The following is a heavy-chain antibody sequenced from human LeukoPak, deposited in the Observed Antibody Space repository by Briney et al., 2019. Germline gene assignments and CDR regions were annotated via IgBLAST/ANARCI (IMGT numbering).Heavy chain of an antibody. CDR3: ARAYSGYPASDY. V-gene: IGHV3-74*01. J-gene: IGHJ4*02. CDR2: INSDGSST. CDR1: GFTFSSYS. D-gene: IGHD5-12*01. Sequence: GGPLRLSCAASGFTFSSYSMNWVRQAPGKGLVWVSRINSDGSSTSYADSVKGRFTISRDNAKNTLYLQMNSLRAEDTAVYYCARAYSGYPASDYWGQGTLVTVSS.